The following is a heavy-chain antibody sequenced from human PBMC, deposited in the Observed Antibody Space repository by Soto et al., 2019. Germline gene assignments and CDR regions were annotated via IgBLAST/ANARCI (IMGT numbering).Heavy chain of an antibody. CDR3: ARCYSDYEFWSGSPDGRWCDP. CDR1: GGSISSGGYY. Sequence: SETLSLTCTVSGGSISSGGYYWSWIRQHPGKGLEWIGYIYYSGSTYYHPSLKSRVNISVDTSKNQFSLKLSSVTAADTAVDYCARCYSDYEFWSGSPDGRWCDPSGQGTLVTVSS. CDR2: IYYSGST. V-gene: IGHV4-31*03. D-gene: IGHD3-3*01. J-gene: IGHJ5*02.